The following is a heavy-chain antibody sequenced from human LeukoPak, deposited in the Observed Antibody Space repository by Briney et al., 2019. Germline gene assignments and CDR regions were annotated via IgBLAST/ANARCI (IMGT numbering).Heavy chain of an antibody. CDR2: IKQDGSEK. CDR1: GFTFSSYA. D-gene: IGHD3-3*01. Sequence: PGGSLRLSCAASGFTFSSYAMSWVRQAPGKGLEWVANIKQDGSEKYYVDSVKGRFTISRDNAKNSLYLQMNSLRAEDTAVYYCARVRFLEWLLTYYFDYWGQGTLVTVSS. CDR3: ARVRFLEWLLTYYFDY. J-gene: IGHJ4*02. V-gene: IGHV3-7*01.